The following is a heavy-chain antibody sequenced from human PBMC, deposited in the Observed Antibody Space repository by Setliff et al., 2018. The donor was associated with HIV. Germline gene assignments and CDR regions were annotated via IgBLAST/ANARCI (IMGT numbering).Heavy chain of an antibody. CDR1: GVSITNSNW. Sequence: SETLSLTCAVSGVSITNSNWWTWVRQAPGKGLELEWIGEVSHSGSTNYNPSPKSRVTISVDKSKNQFSLELTSVTAADTAVYYCARDQRLSYWGQGTLVTVSS. V-gene: IGHV4-4*02. J-gene: IGHJ4*02. CDR3: ARDQRLSY. CDR2: VSHSGST.